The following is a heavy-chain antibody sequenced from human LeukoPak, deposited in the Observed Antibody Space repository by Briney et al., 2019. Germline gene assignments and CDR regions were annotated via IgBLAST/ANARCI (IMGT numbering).Heavy chain of an antibody. D-gene: IGHD3-3*01. CDR3: ARGYDVWSGYSFDY. CDR1: GFTFSNYG. J-gene: IGHJ4*02. V-gene: IGHV3-23*01. CDR2: IHGSSGST. Sequence: GGSLRLSCSASGFTFSNYGMSWVRQAPGKGLEWVSGIHGSSGSTYYAGSVKGRSTISRDNSKNTLYLQMNSLRAEDTAVYYCARGYDVWSGYSFDYWGQGTLVTVSS.